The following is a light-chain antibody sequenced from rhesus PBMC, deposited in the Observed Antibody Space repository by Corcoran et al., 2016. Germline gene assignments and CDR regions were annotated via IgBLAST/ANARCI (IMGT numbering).Light chain of an antibody. J-gene: IGKJ4*01. V-gene: IGKV3-35*01. CDR1: QSVSSN. CDR2: DAA. Sequence: EIVMTQSPATLSLSPGERATLSCRASQSVSSNLAWYQQKPGQAPRLLIYDAANRATGLPDRFSGNGSGTDFTLTISSLEPEDVGVYYCQQESNWPLTFGGGTKVEIK. CDR3: QQESNWPLT.